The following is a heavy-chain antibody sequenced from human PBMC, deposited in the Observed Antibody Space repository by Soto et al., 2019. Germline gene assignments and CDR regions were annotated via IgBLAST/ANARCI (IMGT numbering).Heavy chain of an antibody. CDR3: ARDLYDYVWGSYRSPFGY. V-gene: IGHV1-69*13. CDR2: IIPIFGTA. Sequence: SVKVSCKASGGTFSSYAISWVRQAPGQGLEWMGGIIPIFGTANYAQKFQGRVTITADESTSTAYMELSSLRSEDTAVYYCARDLYDYVWGSYRSPFGYWGQGTLVTVSS. J-gene: IGHJ4*02. D-gene: IGHD3-16*02. CDR1: GGTFSSYA.